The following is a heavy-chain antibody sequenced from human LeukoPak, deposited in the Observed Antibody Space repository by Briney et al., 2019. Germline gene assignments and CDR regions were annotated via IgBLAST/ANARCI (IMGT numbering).Heavy chain of an antibody. Sequence: GGSLRLSCAASGFTFSSYAMSWVRQAPGKGLEWVSAISGSGGSTYYADSVKGRFTISRDNSKNTLYLQMNSLRAEDTAVYYCLGTNYDFWSGYYLPRFDYWGQGTLVTVSS. CDR2: ISGSGGST. J-gene: IGHJ4*02. D-gene: IGHD3-3*01. CDR3: LGTNYDFWSGYYLPRFDY. V-gene: IGHV3-23*01. CDR1: GFTFSSYA.